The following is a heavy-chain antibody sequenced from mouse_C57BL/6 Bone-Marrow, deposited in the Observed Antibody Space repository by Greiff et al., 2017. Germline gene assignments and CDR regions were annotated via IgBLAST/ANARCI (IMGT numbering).Heavy chain of an antibody. CDR3: ARSRGNYPFDY. D-gene: IGHD2-1*01. Sequence: QVQLQQSGPELVKPGASVKISCKASGYAFSSSWMNWVKQRPGKGLEWIGRIYPGAGDTNYNGKFKGKATLTADKSSSTAYMQLSSLTSEDSAVYFCARSRGNYPFDYWGQGTTLTVSS. J-gene: IGHJ2*01. CDR2: IYPGAGDT. CDR1: GYAFSSSW. V-gene: IGHV1-82*01.